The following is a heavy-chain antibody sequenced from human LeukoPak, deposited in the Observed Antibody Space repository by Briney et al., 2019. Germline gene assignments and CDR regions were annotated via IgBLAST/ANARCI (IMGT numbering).Heavy chain of an antibody. J-gene: IGHJ4*02. CDR3: ARDGMVRGVGFDY. Sequence: GRSLRLSCAASGFTFSSYGMHWVRQAPGKGLEWVAVISYDGSNKYYADSVKGRFTISRDNSKNTLYLQMNSLRAEDTAVYYCARDGMVRGVGFDYWGQGTLVTVSS. CDR1: GFTFSSYG. V-gene: IGHV3-30*19. CDR2: ISYDGSNK. D-gene: IGHD3-10*01.